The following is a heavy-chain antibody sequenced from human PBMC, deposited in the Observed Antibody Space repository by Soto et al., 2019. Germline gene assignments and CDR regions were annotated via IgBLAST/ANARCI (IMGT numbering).Heavy chain of an antibody. J-gene: IGHJ4*02. CDR3: GRDTSGLDY. Sequence: QVQLVQSGAEVKKPGASVKVSCKASGYTFASHYIHWVRQAPGQGLEWMGVINPNGGNTRYDQRFQGRLTMNSDTPTNTVFLDLSSLGSNDTSVYYCGRDTSGLDYWGQGTLVTVSS. CDR2: INPNGGNT. CDR1: GYTFASHY. V-gene: IGHV1-46*01.